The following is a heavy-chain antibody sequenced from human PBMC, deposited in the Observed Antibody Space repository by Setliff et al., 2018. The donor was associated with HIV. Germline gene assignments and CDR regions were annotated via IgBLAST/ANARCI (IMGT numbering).Heavy chain of an antibody. CDR2: IYISGTT. CDR1: GGSINNHY. J-gene: IGHJ6*02. Sequence: SETLSLTCTVSGGSINNHYWYWIRQPPGKGLEWIGYIYISGTTNYNPSLKNRVTMSLDTSKTQVSLRLTSVTAADTAVYYCARRSIVGVARGFYYYGLDVWGQGTTVTVSS. V-gene: IGHV4-4*09. CDR3: ARRSIVGVARGFYYYGLDV. D-gene: IGHD1-26*01.